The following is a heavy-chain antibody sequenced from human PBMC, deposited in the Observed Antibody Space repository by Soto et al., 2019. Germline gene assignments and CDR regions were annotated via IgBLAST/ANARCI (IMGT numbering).Heavy chain of an antibody. CDR2: ISAFNGNT. Sequence: ASVKVSCKASGYTFTSYGISWVRQAPGQGIEWMGGISAFNGNTNYAQKFQGRVTMTTDTSTSTAYMELRSLRSDDTAVYYCASGRKSSCWYSWFDPWGQGPLVTVSS. D-gene: IGHD6-13*01. V-gene: IGHV1-18*01. CDR3: ASGRKSSCWYSWFDP. J-gene: IGHJ5*02. CDR1: GYTFTSYG.